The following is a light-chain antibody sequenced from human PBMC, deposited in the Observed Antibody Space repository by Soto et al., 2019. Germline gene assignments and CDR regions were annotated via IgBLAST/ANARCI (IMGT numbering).Light chain of an antibody. CDR3: QQRSSWPLT. J-gene: IGKJ4*01. CDR2: DVS. V-gene: IGKV3-11*01. Sequence: EVVLTQSPATLSLSPGERATLSCRASQSVRTYLAWYQQKPGQAPRLLIHDVSDRATGIPARFSGSGSGTDFTLTISSLEPEDFAVYSCQQRSSWPLTFGGGTKVDIK. CDR1: QSVRTY.